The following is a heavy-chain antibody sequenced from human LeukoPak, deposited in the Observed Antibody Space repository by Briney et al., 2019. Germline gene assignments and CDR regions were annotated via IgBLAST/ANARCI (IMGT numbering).Heavy chain of an antibody. CDR3: ARTLRLGTPRAFDI. D-gene: IGHD1-14*01. V-gene: IGHV3-7*05. Sequence: GGSLRLSCAASGFTVSSYFMSWVRQAPGKGLEWVADIHEDGSDKYYVDSVKGRFTISRDNAKNSLYLQMNSLRAEDTALYYCARTLRLGTPRAFDIWGRGTMVTVSS. CDR1: GFTVSSYF. J-gene: IGHJ3*02. CDR2: IHEDGSDK.